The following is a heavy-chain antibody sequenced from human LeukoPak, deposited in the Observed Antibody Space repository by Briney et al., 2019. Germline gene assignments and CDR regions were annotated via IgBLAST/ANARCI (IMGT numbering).Heavy chain of an antibody. J-gene: IGHJ4*02. V-gene: IGHV3-23*01. CDR3: AKNRSCINDVRHGDFDY. CDR1: GFIFSSYA. Sequence: GGSLRLSCAASGFIFSSYALSWVRQAPGKGVEWVSTISGSGGSTYYADSVKGRFTISRDNSKNTVYLQMNSLRAEDTAVYYCAKNRSCINDVRHGDFDYWGQGTLVTVSS. CDR2: ISGSGGST. D-gene: IGHD2-8*01.